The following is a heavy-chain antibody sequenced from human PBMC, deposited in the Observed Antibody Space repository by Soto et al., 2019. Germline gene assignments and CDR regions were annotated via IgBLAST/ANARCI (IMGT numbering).Heavy chain of an antibody. V-gene: IGHV3-21*06. Sequence: GGSLRLSCAASGFSFSSFSLNWVRQAPGKGLEWVSFISSSSSYRYYADSVKGRFTISRDNAKNSLYLQMNSLRAEDTAVYYCARGHDYFDNSLNFDYWGQGALVTV. CDR3: ARGHDYFDNSLNFDY. J-gene: IGHJ4*02. CDR1: GFSFSSFS. CDR2: ISSSSSYR. D-gene: IGHD3-22*01.